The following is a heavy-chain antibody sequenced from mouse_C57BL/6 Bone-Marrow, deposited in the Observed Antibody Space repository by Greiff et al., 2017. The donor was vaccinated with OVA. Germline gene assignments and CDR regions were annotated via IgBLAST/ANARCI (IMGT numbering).Heavy chain of an antibody. J-gene: IGHJ3*01. Sequence: VHLVESGAELVKPGASVKISCKASGYAFSSYWMNWVKQRPGKGLEWIGQIYPGDGDTNYNGKFKGKATLTADKSSSTAYMQLSSLTSEDSAVYFCARRGLFAYWGQGTLVTVSA. V-gene: IGHV1-80*01. CDR2: IYPGDGDT. CDR3: ARRGLFAY. CDR1: GYAFSSYW.